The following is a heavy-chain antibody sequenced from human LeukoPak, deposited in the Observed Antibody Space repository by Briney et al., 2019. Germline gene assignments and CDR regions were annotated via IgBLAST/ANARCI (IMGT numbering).Heavy chain of an antibody. Sequence: ASVKVSCKASGGTFSSYAISWVRQAPGQGLEWMGGIIPIFGTANYAQKFQGRVTITADKSTSTAYMELSSLRSEDTAVYYCARDFRLAAAGKRGVTNYFDYWGQGTLVTVSS. V-gene: IGHV1-69*06. CDR2: IIPIFGTA. D-gene: IGHD6-13*01. CDR3: ARDFRLAAAGKRGVTNYFDY. J-gene: IGHJ4*02. CDR1: GGTFSSYA.